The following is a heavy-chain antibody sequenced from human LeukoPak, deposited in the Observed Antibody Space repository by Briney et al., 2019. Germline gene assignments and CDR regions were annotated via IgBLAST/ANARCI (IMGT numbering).Heavy chain of an antibody. D-gene: IGHD1-26*01. CDR2: IYYSGST. J-gene: IGHJ3*02. V-gene: IGHV4-39*07. Sequence: SETLSLTCTVSGGSISSGSYYWGWIRQPLGKGLEWIGSIYYSGSTYYNPSLKSRVTISVDTSKNQFSLKLSSVTAADTAVYYCAREGRDSGSYWGDAFDIWGQGTMVTVSS. CDR1: GGSISSGSYY. CDR3: AREGRDSGSYWGDAFDI.